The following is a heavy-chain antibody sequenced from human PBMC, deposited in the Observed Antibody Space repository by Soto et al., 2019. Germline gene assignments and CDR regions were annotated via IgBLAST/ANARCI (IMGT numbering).Heavy chain of an antibody. V-gene: IGHV3-64*01. J-gene: IGHJ6*03. CDR2: ISSNGVGT. Sequence: RGSLRLSCAASGFTLSGYAMDWVRQAPGKGLEYVSGISSNGVGTYYANSVQGRFTISRDNSKNTVYLQMGSLRPEDMAAYYCARRARPDFYYMDVWGKGTTVTVSS. CDR1: GFTLSGYA. CDR3: ARRARPDFYYMDV. D-gene: IGHD6-6*01.